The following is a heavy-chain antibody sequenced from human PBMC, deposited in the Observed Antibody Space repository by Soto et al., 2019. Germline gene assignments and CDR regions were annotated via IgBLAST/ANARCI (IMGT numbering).Heavy chain of an antibody. V-gene: IGHV3-23*01. D-gene: IGHD3-9*01. CDR1: GFTFSSYA. Sequence: GGSLRLSCAASGFTFSSYAMIWVRQAPGKGLEWVSAISGSGGSTYYADSVKGRFTISRDNSKNTLYLQMNSLRAEDTAVYYCAKKDYDILTGYYYFDYWGQGTLVTVSS. J-gene: IGHJ4*02. CDR2: ISGSGGST. CDR3: AKKDYDILTGYYYFDY.